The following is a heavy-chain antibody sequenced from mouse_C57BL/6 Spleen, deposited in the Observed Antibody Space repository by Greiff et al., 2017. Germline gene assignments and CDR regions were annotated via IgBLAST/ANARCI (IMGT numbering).Heavy chain of an antibody. CDR3: ARGDYGDY. Sequence: QVQLQQPGAELVMPGASVKLSCKASGYTFTSYWMHWVKQRPGQGLEWIGEIDPSDSYTNYNQKFKGKATLTVDKSSSTAYMQLSSLTSEGSAVYYCARGDYGDYWGQGTTLTVSS. CDR2: IDPSDSYT. J-gene: IGHJ2*01. CDR1: GYTFTSYW. V-gene: IGHV1-69*01. D-gene: IGHD1-1*02.